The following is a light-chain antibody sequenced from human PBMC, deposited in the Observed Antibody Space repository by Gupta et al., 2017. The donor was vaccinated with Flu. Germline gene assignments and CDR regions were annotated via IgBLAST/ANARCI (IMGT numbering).Light chain of an antibody. Sequence: SYELTQPPSLSVPPGPTAKITCSGDTLSNQYTYWYQQKPGQAPVLVIFKDTERPSGIPERFSGSNSGTTVTLTISGAQAEGEADYYCQSADNSGTYVVFGGGTRLTV. CDR3: QSADNSGTYVV. V-gene: IGLV3-25*03. CDR1: TLSNQY. CDR2: KDT. J-gene: IGLJ3*02.